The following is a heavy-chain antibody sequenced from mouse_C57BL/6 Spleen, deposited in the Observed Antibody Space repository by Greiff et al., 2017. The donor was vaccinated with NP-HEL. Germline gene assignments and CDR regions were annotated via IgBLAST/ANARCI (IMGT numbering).Heavy chain of an antibody. CDR2: ISSGGDYI. Sequence: EVQWVESGEGLVKPGGSLKLSCAASGFTFSSYAMSWVRQTPEKRLEWVAYISSGGDYIYYADTVKGRFTITRDNARNTLYLQMSSLKSEDTAMYYCTSPPYGSSYPFGYWGQGTLVTVSA. J-gene: IGHJ3*01. CDR1: GFTFSSYA. V-gene: IGHV5-9-1*02. CDR3: TSPPYGSSYPFGY. D-gene: IGHD1-1*01.